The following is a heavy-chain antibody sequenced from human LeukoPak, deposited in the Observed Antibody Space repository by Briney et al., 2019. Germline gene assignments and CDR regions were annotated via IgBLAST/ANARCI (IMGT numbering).Heavy chain of an antibody. CDR3: ARGQPFDR. D-gene: IGHD3-9*01. CDR2: INPNSGGT. CDR1: GYTFSGYY. V-gene: IGHV1-2*02. Sequence: GASVKVSCKASGYTFSGYYMHWVRQAPGQGLEWVGWINPNSGGTNYQGRVTMTRDTSISTAYMELSRLLSGDTAVYYCARGQPFDRWGQGTLVTVSS. J-gene: IGHJ4*02.